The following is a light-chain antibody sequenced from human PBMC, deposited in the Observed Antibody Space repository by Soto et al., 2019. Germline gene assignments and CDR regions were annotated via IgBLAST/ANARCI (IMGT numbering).Light chain of an antibody. J-gene: IGLJ1*01. CDR1: SSDVGGYNF. CDR2: DVS. Sequence: QSALTQPRSVSGSPGQSVTISCTGTSSDVGGYNFVSWHQQHPGKAPKLMIYDVSKRPSGVPDRFSGSKSGNTASLTTSGLQAEDEADYYCCSYAGSYTWVFGTGTKLTVL. V-gene: IGLV2-11*01. CDR3: CSYAGSYTWV.